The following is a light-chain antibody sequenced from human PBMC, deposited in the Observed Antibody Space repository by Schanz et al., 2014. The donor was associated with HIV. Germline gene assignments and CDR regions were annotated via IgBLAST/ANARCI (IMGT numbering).Light chain of an antibody. CDR1: QSISSN. V-gene: IGKV1-39*01. CDR2: VAS. CDR3: QQSYTTPRT. J-gene: IGKJ3*01. Sequence: DIQMTQSPSSLSASVGDRVTLTCRASQSISSNLNWYQQKPGKAPKLLISVASSLQSGVPSRFSGSGSGTDFTLTISSLQPEDFATYYGQQSYTTPRTFGPGTKVDI.